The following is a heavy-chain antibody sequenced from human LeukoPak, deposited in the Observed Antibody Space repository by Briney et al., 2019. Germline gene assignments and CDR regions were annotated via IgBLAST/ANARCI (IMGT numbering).Heavy chain of an antibody. V-gene: IGHV4-59*01. Sequence: SETLSLTCTVSGGSISSYYWSWVRQPPGKGLEWIGYIYYSGSTNYNPSLKSRVTISVETSKNQFSLKLSSVTAADTAVYYCASIGGEQNDYWGQGTLVTVSS. J-gene: IGHJ4*02. CDR2: IYYSGST. CDR3: ASIGGEQNDY. D-gene: IGHD1/OR15-1a*01. CDR1: GGSISSYY.